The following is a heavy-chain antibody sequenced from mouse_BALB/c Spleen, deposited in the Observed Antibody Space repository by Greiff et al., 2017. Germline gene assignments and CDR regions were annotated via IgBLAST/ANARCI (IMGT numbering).Heavy chain of an antibody. CDR1: GYNFTSYW. V-gene: IGHV1-55*01. CDR3: ARYDYDDAWFAY. D-gene: IGHD2-4*01. CDR2: IYPGSGST. Sequence: QVQLQQPGAELVKPGTSVKLSCKASGYNFTSYWINWVKLRPGQGLEWIGDIYPGSGSTNYNEKFKSKATLTVDTSSSTAYMQLSSLASEDSALYYCARYDYDDAWFAYWGQGTLVTVSA. J-gene: IGHJ3*01.